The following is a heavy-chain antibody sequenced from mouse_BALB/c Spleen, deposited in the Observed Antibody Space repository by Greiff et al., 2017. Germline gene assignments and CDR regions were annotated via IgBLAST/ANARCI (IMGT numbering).Heavy chain of an antibody. J-gene: IGHJ3*01. CDR1: GYTFSSYW. CDR3: ARAPYGNYGWFAY. D-gene: IGHD2-10*02. V-gene: IGHV1-9*01. CDR2: ILPGSGST. Sequence: VQLQESGAELMKPGASVKISCKATGYTFSSYWIEWVKQRPGHGLEWIGEILPGSGSTNYNEKFKGKATLTADTSSNTAYMQLSSLTSEDSAVYYCARAPYGNYGWFAYWGQGTLVTVSA.